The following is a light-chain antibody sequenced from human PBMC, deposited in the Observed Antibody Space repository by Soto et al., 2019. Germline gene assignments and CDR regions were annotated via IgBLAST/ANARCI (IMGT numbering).Light chain of an antibody. V-gene: IGLV2-14*01. CDR3: SSYTARSTWV. J-gene: IGLJ3*02. CDR2: EVS. CDR1: SGDVGGYNY. Sequence: QSVLTQPASVSGSPGQSITISCTGTSGDVGGYNYVSWYQQHPGTSPKLMIYEVSNRPSGVSNRFSGSKSGNTASLIISGLQAEDEGDYYCSSYTARSTWVFGGGTKLTVL.